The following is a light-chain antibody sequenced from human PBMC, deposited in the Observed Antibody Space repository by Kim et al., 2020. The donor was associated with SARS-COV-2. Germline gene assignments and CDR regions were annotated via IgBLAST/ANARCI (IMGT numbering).Light chain of an antibody. Sequence: GTISGTGSSSNIGAGYDVHWYQQLPGTAPKLLIYGNSNRPSGVPDRFSGSKSGTSASLAITGLQAEDEADYYCQSYDSSLSGSRVFGGGTQLTVL. CDR3: QSYDSSLSGSRV. CDR1: SSNIGAGYD. CDR2: GNS. V-gene: IGLV1-40*01. J-gene: IGLJ3*02.